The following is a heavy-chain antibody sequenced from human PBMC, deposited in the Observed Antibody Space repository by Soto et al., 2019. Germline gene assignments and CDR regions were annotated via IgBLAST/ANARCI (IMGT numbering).Heavy chain of an antibody. Sequence: GGSLRLSCAASGFTFSSYSMNWVRQAPGKGLEWVSYISSSRSTIYYADSVKGRFTISRDNAKNSLYLQMNSLRAEDTAVYYCARKGLGPGSTYYGMAVWGQGTTVTVSS. V-gene: IGHV3-48*01. CDR2: ISSSRSTI. CDR1: GFTFSSYS. D-gene: IGHD3-10*01. J-gene: IGHJ6*02. CDR3: ARKGLGPGSTYYGMAV.